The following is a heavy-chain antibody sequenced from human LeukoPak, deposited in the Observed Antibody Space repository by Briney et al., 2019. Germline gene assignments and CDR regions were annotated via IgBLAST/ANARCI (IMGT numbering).Heavy chain of an antibody. D-gene: IGHD3-10*01. Sequence: PGGSLRLSCAASGFTVSSNYMSWVRQAPGKGLEWVSVIYSGGSTYYADSVKGRFTISRDNSKNTLYLQMNSLRAEDTAVYYCARDVRGYYGSGSLYYYYGMDVWGQGTTVTVSS. J-gene: IGHJ6*02. CDR2: IYSGGST. CDR1: GFTVSSNY. CDR3: ARDVRGYYGSGSLYYYYGMDV. V-gene: IGHV3-53*01.